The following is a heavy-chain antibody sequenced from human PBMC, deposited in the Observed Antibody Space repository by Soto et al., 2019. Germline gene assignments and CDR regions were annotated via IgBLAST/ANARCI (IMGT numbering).Heavy chain of an antibody. CDR1: GYTFSTYG. CDR3: ARPEHNFGPPDY. D-gene: IGHD1-1*01. V-gene: IGHV1-18*01. CDR2: ISVHNGYT. Sequence: QVQLAQSGAEVKKPGASVTVSCKASGYTFSTYGISWVRQAPGQGLEWVGWISVHNGYTKYATELQGRVTVTTDPSTSTAYMELRSLRPDDSAVYYCARPEHNFGPPDYWGQGTRVTVTS. J-gene: IGHJ4*02.